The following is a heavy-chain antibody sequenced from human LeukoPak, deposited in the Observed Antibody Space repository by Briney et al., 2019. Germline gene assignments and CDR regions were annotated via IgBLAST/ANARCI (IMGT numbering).Heavy chain of an antibody. CDR1: DGSISNYW. V-gene: IGHV4-59*01. J-gene: IGHJ4*02. CDR2: VFDSGGT. Sequence: PSETLSLTCTVSDGSISNYWWSWIRQPPGKGLEWIGYVFDSGGTNYNPSLKSRVTISVDTSKKQFSLKLSSVTAADTAVYYCARGYSSSWNYFDYWGQGTLVTVSS. CDR3: ARGYSSSWNYFDY. D-gene: IGHD6-13*01.